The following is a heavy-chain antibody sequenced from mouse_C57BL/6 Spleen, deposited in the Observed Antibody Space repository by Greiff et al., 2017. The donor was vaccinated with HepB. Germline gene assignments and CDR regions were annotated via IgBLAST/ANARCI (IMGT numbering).Heavy chain of an antibody. J-gene: IGHJ2*01. CDR2: IDPENGDT. D-gene: IGHD1-3*01. CDR1: GFNIKDDY. V-gene: IGHV14-4*01. CDR3: TKWPSSYYFDY. Sequence: VQLQQSGAELVRPGASVKLSCTASGFNIKDDYMHWVKQRPEQGLEWIGWIDPENGDTEYASKFQGKATITADTSSNTAYLQLSSLTSEDTAVYYCTKWPSSYYFDYWGQGTTLTVSS.